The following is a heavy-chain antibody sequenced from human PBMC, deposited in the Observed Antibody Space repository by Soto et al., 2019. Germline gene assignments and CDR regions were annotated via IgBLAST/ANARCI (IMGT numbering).Heavy chain of an antibody. CDR2: ISYDGSNK. J-gene: IGHJ6*03. V-gene: IGHV3-30*18. Sequence: GGSLRLSCAASGFTFSSYGMHWVRQAPGKGLEWVAVISYDGSNKYYADSVKGRFTISRDNSKNTLYLQMNSLRAEDTAVYYCAKDGEQPERKDIVVVPAAINDYYYYMDVWGKGTTVTVSS. CDR3: AKDGEQPERKDIVVVPAAINDYYYYMDV. CDR1: GFTFSSYG. D-gene: IGHD2-2*01.